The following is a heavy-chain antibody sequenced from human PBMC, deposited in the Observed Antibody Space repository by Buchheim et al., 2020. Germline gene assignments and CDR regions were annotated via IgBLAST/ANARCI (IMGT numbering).Heavy chain of an antibody. D-gene: IGHD6-13*01. V-gene: IGHV3-48*03. Sequence: EVQLVESGGGLVQPGGSLRLSCAASGFTFSSYEMNWVRQAPGKGLEWVSYISSSGSTIYYADSVKGRFTISRDHAKNSLYMQMNSLRAEDTAVYYCARVQSSSWYSRRRYYGMDVWGQGTT. CDR2: ISSSGSTI. CDR1: GFTFSSYE. J-gene: IGHJ6*02. CDR3: ARVQSSSWYSRRRYYGMDV.